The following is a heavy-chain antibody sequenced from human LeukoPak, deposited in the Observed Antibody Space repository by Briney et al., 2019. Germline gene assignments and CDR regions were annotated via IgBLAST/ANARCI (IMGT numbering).Heavy chain of an antibody. CDR1: GFTSTDYY. D-gene: IGHD2-2*01. J-gene: IGHJ3*02. Sequence: PGGSLRLSCAASGFTSTDYYMSWIRQAPGKGLEWLSYISGSGTITYYGDSVKGRFTISRDNAKNSQYLQMNSLRAEDTAVYYCARPRYCSSTSCYEDAFDIWGQGTMVTVSS. V-gene: IGHV3-11*04. CDR2: ISGSGTIT. CDR3: ARPRYCSSTSCYEDAFDI.